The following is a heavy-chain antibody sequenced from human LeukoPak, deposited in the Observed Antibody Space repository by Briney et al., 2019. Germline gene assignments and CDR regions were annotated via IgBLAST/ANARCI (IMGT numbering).Heavy chain of an antibody. CDR3: ARTNRDTAMVRH. J-gene: IGHJ1*01. D-gene: IGHD5-18*01. CDR1: GGSFSGYY. CDR2: IWYDGSKK. V-gene: IGHV3-33*08. Sequence: LSLTCAVYGGSFSGYYWSWIRQPPGKGLEWVAVIWYDGSKKYYADSVEGRFTISRDNSKNTLYLQMNSLRAEGTAMYYCARTNRDTAMVRHWGQGTLVTVSS.